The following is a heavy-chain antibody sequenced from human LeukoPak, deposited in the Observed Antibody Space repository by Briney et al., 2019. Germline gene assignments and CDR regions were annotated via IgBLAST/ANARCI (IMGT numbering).Heavy chain of an antibody. CDR2: IKQDGSEK. CDR1: GFTFSSYW. V-gene: IGHV3-7*01. Sequence: PGGSLRLSCAASGFTFSSYWMSWVRQAPGKGLEWVANIKQDGSEKYYVDSVKGRFTISRDNAKNSLYLQMNSLRAEDTAIYYCARVPGRGVSTGAFDIWGQGTMVTVSS. D-gene: IGHD5/OR15-5a*01. J-gene: IGHJ3*02. CDR3: ARVPGRGVSTGAFDI.